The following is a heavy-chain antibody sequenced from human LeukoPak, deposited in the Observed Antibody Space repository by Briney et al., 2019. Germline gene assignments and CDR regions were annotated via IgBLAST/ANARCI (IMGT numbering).Heavy chain of an antibody. J-gene: IGHJ4*02. CDR1: GFTFSDYN. V-gene: IGHV3-11*01. Sequence: GGSLDLSCAAPGFTFSDYNMTWIRKPPGRGLEWVSYISSSGSTIYYADSVKGRFTISRDNAKNSLYLQMNSLRAEDTAVYFCARRRYNWNAIDYWGQGTLVTVSP. D-gene: IGHD1-20*01. CDR3: ARRRYNWNAIDY. CDR2: ISSSGSTI.